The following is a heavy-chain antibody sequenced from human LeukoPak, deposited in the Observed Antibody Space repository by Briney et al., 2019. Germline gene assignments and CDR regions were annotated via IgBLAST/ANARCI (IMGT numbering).Heavy chain of an antibody. CDR2: IYTSGST. V-gene: IGHV4-61*02. CDR1: GGSISSGSYY. CDR3: ARGGGSGYYSYLGY. J-gene: IGHJ4*02. D-gene: IGHD3-22*01. Sequence: SQTLSLTCTVSGGSISSGSYYWSWIRQPAGKGLEWIGRIYTSGSTNYNPSLKSRVTISVDTSKNQFSLKLSSVTAADTAVYYCARGGGSGYYSYLGYWGQGTLVTVSS.